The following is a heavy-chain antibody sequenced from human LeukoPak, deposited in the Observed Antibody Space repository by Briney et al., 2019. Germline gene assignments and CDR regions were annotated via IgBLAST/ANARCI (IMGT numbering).Heavy chain of an antibody. CDR1: GGSFSGYY. CDR3: ARPPPRYGSGSYYNSQDFDY. CDR2: INHSGST. D-gene: IGHD3-10*01. V-gene: IGHV4-34*01. Sequence: SETLSLTCAVDGGSFSGYYRSWIRQPPGTGLESIGEINHSGSTNYNPSLKSRVTIPVDTSKNQFSLKLSSVTAADTAVYYCARPPPRYGSGSYYNSQDFDYWGQGTLVTVSS. J-gene: IGHJ4*02.